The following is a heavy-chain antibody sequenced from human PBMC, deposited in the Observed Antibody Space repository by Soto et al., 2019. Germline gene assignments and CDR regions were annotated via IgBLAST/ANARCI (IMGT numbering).Heavy chain of an antibody. CDR3: ARDNGDYDYYYYGMDV. D-gene: IGHD4-17*01. CDR1: GYSISSGYY. Sequence: WETLSLTCAVSGYSISSGYYWGWIRQPPGKGLEWIGSIHHSGSTHYNPSLKSRVIISVDTSKNQFSLKLSSVTAADTAVYYCARDNGDYDYYYYGMDVWGQGTTVTVSS. J-gene: IGHJ6*02. CDR2: IHHSGST. V-gene: IGHV4-38-2*02.